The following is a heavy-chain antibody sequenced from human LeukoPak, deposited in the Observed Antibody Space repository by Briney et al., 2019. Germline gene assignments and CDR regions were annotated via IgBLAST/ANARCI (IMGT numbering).Heavy chain of an antibody. J-gene: IGHJ3*02. CDR3: ARGLRGYYDTGGYTWDAFDI. CDR2: ISPYNGNT. V-gene: IGHV1-18*01. CDR1: GYTFTSYG. Sequence: ASVKVSCEASGYTFTSYGITWVRQAPGQGLEWMGWISPYNGNTNYAQKFQGRVTMTTDTSTRTAYMELRSLRSDDTAVYYCARGLRGYYDTGGYTWDAFDIWGQGTMVTVSS. D-gene: IGHD3-22*01.